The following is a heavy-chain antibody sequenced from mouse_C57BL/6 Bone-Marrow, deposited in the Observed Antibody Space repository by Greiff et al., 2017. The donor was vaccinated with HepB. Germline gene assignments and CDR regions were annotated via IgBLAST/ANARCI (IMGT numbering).Heavy chain of an antibody. CDR1: GFTFSNYW. V-gene: IGHV6-3*01. D-gene: IGHD1-1*01. Sequence: EVQLVESGGGLVQPGGSMKLSCVASGFTFSNYWMNWVRQSPEKGLDWVAQIRLKSDNYATHYAESVKGRFTISSDDSKSSVYLQMNNLRAEDTGIYYCTGVTTVVAPRYFDVWGTGTTVTVSS. J-gene: IGHJ1*03. CDR2: IRLKSDNYAT. CDR3: TGVTTVVAPRYFDV.